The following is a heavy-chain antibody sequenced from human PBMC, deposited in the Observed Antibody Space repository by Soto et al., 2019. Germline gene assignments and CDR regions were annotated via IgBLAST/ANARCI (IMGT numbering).Heavy chain of an antibody. D-gene: IGHD2-8*01. CDR3: ARARYCTNGCGMDV. CDR2: IDPNDSYT. Sequence: GESLKISCKGSGYNFTSYWISWVRQMPGKGLEWMGRIDPNDSYTNYSPSFQGHVTISADKSTSTAYLQWSSLKASDTAMYYCARARYCTNGCGMDVWGQGTTVTVSS. V-gene: IGHV5-10-1*01. J-gene: IGHJ6*02. CDR1: GYNFTSYW.